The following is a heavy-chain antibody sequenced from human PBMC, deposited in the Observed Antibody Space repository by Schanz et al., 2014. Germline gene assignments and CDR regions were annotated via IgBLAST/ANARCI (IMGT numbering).Heavy chain of an antibody. J-gene: IGHJ4*02. Sequence: QVQLVQSGAEVKKPGSSVTVSCKSSEGTFSTYTISWVRQAPGQGLEWMGRSIPMFGAQNYAQKFQDRVTISADKSTDTAYLKLSSLRSEDTAVYYCARGEVGYCSGGRCYQSFDYWGQGTLVTVTS. D-gene: IGHD2-15*01. CDR3: ARGEVGYCSGGRCYQSFDY. CDR1: EGTFSTYT. V-gene: IGHV1-69*08. CDR2: SIPMFGAQ.